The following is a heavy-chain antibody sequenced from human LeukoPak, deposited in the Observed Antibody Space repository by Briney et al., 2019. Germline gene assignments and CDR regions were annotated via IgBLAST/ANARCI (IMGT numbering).Heavy chain of an antibody. CDR2: ISRTGNYI. J-gene: IGHJ4*02. CDR1: GFTFSRYN. V-gene: IGHV3-21*01. D-gene: IGHD2-15*01. Sequence: GGSLRLSCAASGFTFSRYNMNWVRQAPGKGLEWVSSISRTGNYIYYADSVKGRFTISGDNAQNSLFLQMNSLRVEDTAVYYCARVLETDCSGGSCYSGLDYWGQGTLVTVSS. CDR3: ARVLETDCSGGSCYSGLDY.